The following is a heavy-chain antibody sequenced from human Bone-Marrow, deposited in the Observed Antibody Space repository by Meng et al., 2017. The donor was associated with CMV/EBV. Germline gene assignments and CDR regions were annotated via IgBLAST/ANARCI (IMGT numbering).Heavy chain of an antibody. V-gene: IGHV4-39*07. CDR3: ATEIRGYCASTSCSNSYFDD. Sequence: GSLRLSCTVSGDSISSTTSHWGWIRQPPGKGLEWIGSIYYNENTYYNPSLKSRVTISLDMSKNQFSLKLNSVTAADTAVYYCATEIRGYCASTSCSNSYFDDWGQGTLVTVSS. CDR1: GDSISSTTSH. CDR2: IYYNENT. J-gene: IGHJ4*02. D-gene: IGHD2-2*01.